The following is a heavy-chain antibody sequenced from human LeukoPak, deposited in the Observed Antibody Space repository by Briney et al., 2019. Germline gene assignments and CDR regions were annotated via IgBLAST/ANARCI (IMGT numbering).Heavy chain of an antibody. J-gene: IGHJ4*02. CDR2: IYYSGST. CDR1: GGSISSGGYY. CDR3: ARWTTLDWYYFDY. Sequence: PSETLSLTCTVSGGSISSGGYYWSWIRQHPGKGLEWIGYIYYSGSTYYNPSPKSRVTISVDTSKNQFSLKLSSVTAADTAVYYCARWTTLDWYYFDYWGQGTLVTVSS. D-gene: IGHD4-11*01. V-gene: IGHV4-31*03.